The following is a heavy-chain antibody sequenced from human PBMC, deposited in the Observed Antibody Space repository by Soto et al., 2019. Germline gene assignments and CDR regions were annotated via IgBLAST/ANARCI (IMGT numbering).Heavy chain of an antibody. CDR3: ARDRGSRGYCSSTSCPYYYGMDV. CDR2: ISWNSGSI. V-gene: IGHV3-9*01. D-gene: IGHD2-2*01. J-gene: IGHJ6*02. CDR1: GFTFDDYA. Sequence: PGGSLRLSCAASGFTFDDYAMHWVRQAPGKGLEWVSGISWNSGSIGYADSVKGRFTISRDNSKNTLYLQMNSLRAEDTAVYFCARDRGSRGYCSSTSCPYYYGMDVWGQGTTVTVSS.